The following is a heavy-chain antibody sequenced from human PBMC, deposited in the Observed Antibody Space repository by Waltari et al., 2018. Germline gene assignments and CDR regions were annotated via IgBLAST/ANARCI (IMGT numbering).Heavy chain of an antibody. Sequence: WGSGVRQAPGKGLEGIGQGHRSGRTTYSPSLAGRGSIAVDTSNNQFSLRMPSPTAADTAIYYCARDRGRGLYLDSWGQGTLVTVSP. CDR1: W. CDR3: ARDRGRGLYLDS. J-gene: IGHJ4*02. CDR2: GHRSGRT. V-gene: IGHV4-4*02. D-gene: IGHD2-15*01.